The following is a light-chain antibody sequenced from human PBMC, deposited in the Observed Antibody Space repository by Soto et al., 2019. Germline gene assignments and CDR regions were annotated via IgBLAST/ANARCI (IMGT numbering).Light chain of an antibody. J-gene: IGKJ4*01. CDR1: QSVSSY. Sequence: EIVLTQSPDTLSLSPGERATVSCRASQSVSSYLAWYQQKPGQAPRLLIYDASNRATGIPARFSGSGSGTDFTLPISSLEPEDFAVYYCQQRSNWPLTFGGGTKVEIK. CDR3: QQRSNWPLT. CDR2: DAS. V-gene: IGKV3-11*01.